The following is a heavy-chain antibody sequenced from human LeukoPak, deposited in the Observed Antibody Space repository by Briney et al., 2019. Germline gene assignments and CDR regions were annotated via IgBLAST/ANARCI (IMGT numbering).Heavy chain of an antibody. Sequence: PGGSLRLSCVASGFTFSSYPMTWVRQAPGKGLEWVSAISGSGGTTYCADSVKGRFTISRDNSKNTLYLQMNSLRAEDTAVYYCARDGSGYYYDSSGYYHRDAFDIWGQGTMVTVSS. D-gene: IGHD3-22*01. CDR3: ARDGSGYYYDSSGYYHRDAFDI. V-gene: IGHV3-23*01. CDR1: GFTFSSYP. CDR2: ISGSGGTT. J-gene: IGHJ3*02.